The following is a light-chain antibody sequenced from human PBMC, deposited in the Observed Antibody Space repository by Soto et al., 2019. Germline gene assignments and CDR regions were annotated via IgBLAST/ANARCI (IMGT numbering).Light chain of an antibody. CDR2: GNN. J-gene: IGLJ2*01. V-gene: IGLV1-40*01. Sequence: QSVLTQPPSVSGAPGQRVTISCTGSSSNIGAGYDVHWYQQLPGTAPKLLIYGNNNRPSGVPDRFSGSKSGPSASLAITGLQAEEEADYYCQSYDSSLSAVVFGGGPKLTVL. CDR1: SSNIGAGYD. CDR3: QSYDSSLSAVV.